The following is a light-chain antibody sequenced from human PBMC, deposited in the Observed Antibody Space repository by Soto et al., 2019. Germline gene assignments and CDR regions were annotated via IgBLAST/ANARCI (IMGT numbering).Light chain of an antibody. Sequence: SALTQSPGTPSLSTGERATLSCRASQSFSSNFLPWYQQKPGQAPRLLIYGVSSRATGIPDRFRGSGSGTDFTVTFSTLEHEGVAVYYCQQYGSSPPDTFGKGTKLAI. CDR1: QSFSSNF. CDR2: GVS. V-gene: IGKV3-20*01. CDR3: QQYGSSPPDT. J-gene: IGKJ2*01.